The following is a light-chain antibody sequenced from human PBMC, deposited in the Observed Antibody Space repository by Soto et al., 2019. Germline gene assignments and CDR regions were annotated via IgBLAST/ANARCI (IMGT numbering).Light chain of an antibody. CDR2: EVS. V-gene: IGLV2-14*01. CDR3: SSYTSSSTPYV. Sequence: QSALTQPTSVSGSPGQSITISCTGTSSDVGGYNYVSWYQQHPGKAPKLMIYEVSNRPSGVYNRFSGSKSGNTASLTISGLQAEDEADYYCSSYTSSSTPYVFGTGTNLTVL. CDR1: SSDVGGYNY. J-gene: IGLJ1*01.